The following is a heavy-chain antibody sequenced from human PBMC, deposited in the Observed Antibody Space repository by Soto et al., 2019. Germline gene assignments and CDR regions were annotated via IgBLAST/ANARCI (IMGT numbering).Heavy chain of an antibody. Sequence: EAQLVESGGGLAQPGGSLRLSCTGSGIDLSIYWMHWVRQAPGKGLVWVSRINPESTTISYADSVKGRFTSSRDNAENTLFLHMNSLSAEDTGVYYCTKDTFGGRDSWGQGTLVTVSS. CDR2: INPESTTI. CDR1: GIDLSIYW. V-gene: IGHV3-74*01. D-gene: IGHD2-15*01. CDR3: TKDTFGGRDS. J-gene: IGHJ4*02.